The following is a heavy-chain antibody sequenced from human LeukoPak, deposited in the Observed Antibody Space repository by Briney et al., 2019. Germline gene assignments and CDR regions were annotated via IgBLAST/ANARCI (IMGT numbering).Heavy chain of an antibody. D-gene: IGHD3-10*01. CDR3: TTDLLWFGESTYYYYGMDV. CDR1: GFTFSNAW. V-gene: IGHV3-15*01. CDR2: IKSKTDGGTT. Sequence: GGSLRLSCAASGFTFSNAWMSWVRQAPGKGLEWVGRIKSKTDGGTTDYAAPVKGRFTISRDDSKNTLYLQMNSLKTDDTAVYYCTTDLLWFGESTYYYYGMDVWGQGTTVTVSS. J-gene: IGHJ6*02.